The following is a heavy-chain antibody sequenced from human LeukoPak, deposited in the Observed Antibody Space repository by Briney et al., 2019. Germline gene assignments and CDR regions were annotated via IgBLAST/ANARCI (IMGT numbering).Heavy chain of an antibody. D-gene: IGHD6-19*01. CDR2: INPNTGGT. V-gene: IGHV1-2*02. J-gene: IGHJ5*02. CDR1: GYTFTGYY. CDR3: ARDGSSGWSWSWFDP. Sequence: GASVKVSCKASGYTFTGYYMHWVRQAPGQGLEWMGWINPNTGGTNYAQKFQGRVTMTRDTSITTAYMELSRLRSDDTAVYYCARDGSSGWSWSWFDPWGQGTLVTVSS.